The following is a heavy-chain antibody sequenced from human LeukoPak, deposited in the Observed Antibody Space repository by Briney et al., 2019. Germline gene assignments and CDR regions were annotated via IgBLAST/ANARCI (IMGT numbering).Heavy chain of an antibody. CDR2: INLVGST. V-gene: IGHV4-34*01. J-gene: IGHJ6*03. D-gene: IGHD3-22*01. CDR1: GGSFSGSY. CDR3: ARGRYYDSSGYYFYYYYYMDV. Sequence: SETLSLTCAVYGGSFSGSYWSWIRQPPGKGLEWIGEINLVGSTNYNPSLKSRVTISVDTSKNQFSLKLSSVTAADTAVYYCARGRYYDSSGYYFYYYYYMDVWGKGTTVTDSS.